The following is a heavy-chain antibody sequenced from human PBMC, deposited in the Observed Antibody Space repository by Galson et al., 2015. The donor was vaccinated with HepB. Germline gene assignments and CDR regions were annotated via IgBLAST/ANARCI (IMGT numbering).Heavy chain of an antibody. V-gene: IGHV5-51*01. CDR3: ARHKNTGTTLSGYYYYMDV. J-gene: IGHJ6*03. CDR2: IYPGDSDT. Sequence: QSGAEVKKPGESLKISCKGSGYSFTSYWIGWVRQMPGKGLEWMGIIYPGDSDTRYSPSFQGQVTISADKSISTAYLQWSSLKASDTAMYYCARHKNTGTTLSGYYYYMDVWGKGTTVTVSS. D-gene: IGHD1-1*01. CDR1: GYSFTSYW.